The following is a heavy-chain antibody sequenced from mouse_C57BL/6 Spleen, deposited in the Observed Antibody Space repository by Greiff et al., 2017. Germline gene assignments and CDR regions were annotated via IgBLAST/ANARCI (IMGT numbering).Heavy chain of an antibody. CDR1: GFTFSSYA. Sequence: EVKLVESGGGLVKPGGSLKLSCAASGFTFSSYAMSWVRQTPEKRLEWVATISDGGSYTYYPDNVKGRFTISRDNAKNNLYLQMSHLKSEDTAMYYCARDRTMVYFDYWGQGTTLTVSS. D-gene: IGHD2-2*01. CDR2: ISDGGSYT. J-gene: IGHJ2*01. V-gene: IGHV5-4*01. CDR3: ARDRTMVYFDY.